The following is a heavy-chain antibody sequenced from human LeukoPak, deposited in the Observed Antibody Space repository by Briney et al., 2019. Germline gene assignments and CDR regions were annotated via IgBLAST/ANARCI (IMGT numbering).Heavy chain of an antibody. D-gene: IGHD3-9*01. CDR2: IKSTRDGGAT. V-gene: IGHV3-15*01. CDR1: GYSISSGYY. J-gene: IGHJ3*01. CDR3: TTALNFDILPGLYQPIAAFDV. Sequence: PSETLSLTCTVSGYSISSGYYWGWIRQPPGKGLEWVGRIKSTRDGGATEYAAPVKGRFTISRDDSKNTVYLQMSSLITDDTGVYYCTTALNFDILPGLYQPIAAFDVWGQGTLVTVSS.